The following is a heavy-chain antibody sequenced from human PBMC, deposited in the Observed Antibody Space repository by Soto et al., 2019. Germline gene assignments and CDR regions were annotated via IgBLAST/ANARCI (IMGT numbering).Heavy chain of an antibody. CDR1: EFTFSSYE. Sequence: GGSLRLSCAASEFTFSSYEMNWVRQAPGKGLEWVSYISSSGGTIYYADSVRGRFAISRDNAKNSLYLQMNSLTAEDTAVYYCARDLGSPDAFDVWGQGTMVTVSS. D-gene: IGHD6-19*01. V-gene: IGHV3-48*03. CDR2: ISSSGGTI. CDR3: ARDLGSPDAFDV. J-gene: IGHJ3*01.